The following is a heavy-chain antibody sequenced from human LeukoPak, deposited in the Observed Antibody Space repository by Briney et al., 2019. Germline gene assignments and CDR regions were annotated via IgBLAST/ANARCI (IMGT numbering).Heavy chain of an antibody. CDR3: AKCSGGNCYHSDDH. CDR2: ISASGITI. CDR1: EFTFSSYE. D-gene: IGHD2-15*01. Sequence: PGGSLRLSCAASEFTFSSYEMNWVRQAPGKGLEWVSYISASGITIYYADSVKGRFTISRDNAKNSLYLQMNSLRAEDTAVYYCAKCSGGNCYHSDDHWGQGTLVTVSP. V-gene: IGHV3-48*03. J-gene: IGHJ5*02.